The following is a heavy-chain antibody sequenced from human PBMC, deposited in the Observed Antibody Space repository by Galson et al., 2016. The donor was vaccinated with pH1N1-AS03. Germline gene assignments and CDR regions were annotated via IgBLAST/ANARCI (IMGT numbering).Heavy chain of an antibody. Sequence: SVKVSCKASGGTFSTYGISRVRQATGQGLEWMGGIITIFGTTNYAQKFQGRVTITADESTSTAYLDLSSLRSEDTAVYYCAREGVLSDRAFNYYGMDVWGQGTTVSVSS. CDR1: GGTFSTYG. CDR2: IITIFGTT. CDR3: AREGVLSDRAFNYYGMDV. J-gene: IGHJ6*02. V-gene: IGHV1-69*13. D-gene: IGHD3-16*01.